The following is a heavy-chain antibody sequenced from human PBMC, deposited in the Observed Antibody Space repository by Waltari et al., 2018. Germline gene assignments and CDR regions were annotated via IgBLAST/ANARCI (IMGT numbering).Heavy chain of an antibody. CDR1: GYSISDPRYY. J-gene: IGHJ4*02. Sequence: LQMQASGPGLVKPSETLSLTCTVSGYSISDPRYYWAGIRQSPGKGLEWIANIYYTGKTDHNPSLKSRVTISVDTSENQFSLTLSSVTPADTAIYYCVRRGDYHIYRSGMYFFDYWGQGTRVTVSS. D-gene: IGHD3-10*01. CDR2: IYYTGKT. CDR3: VRRGDYHIYRSGMYFFDY. V-gene: IGHV4-39*01.